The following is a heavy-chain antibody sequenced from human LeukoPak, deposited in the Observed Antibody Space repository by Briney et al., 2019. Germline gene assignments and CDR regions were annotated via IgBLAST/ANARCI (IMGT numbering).Heavy chain of an antibody. CDR1: GYTFTGYY. CDR3: ARDGYQWLVRSPYYFDY. CDR2: ISAYNGNT. J-gene: IGHJ4*02. D-gene: IGHD6-19*01. Sequence: ASVKVSCKASGYTFTGYYMHWVRQAPGQGLEWMGWISAYNGNTNYAQKLQGRVTMTTDTSTSTAYMELRSLRSDDTAVYYCARDGYQWLVRSPYYFDYWGQGTLVTVSS. V-gene: IGHV1-18*04.